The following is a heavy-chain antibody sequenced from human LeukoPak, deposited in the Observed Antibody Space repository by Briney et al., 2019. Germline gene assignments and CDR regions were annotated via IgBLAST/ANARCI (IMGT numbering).Heavy chain of an antibody. V-gene: IGHV3-23*01. CDR1: GFTFSSYA. D-gene: IGHD4-23*01. CDR3: AKYGGNSNWFDP. Sequence: GGSLRLSCAASGFTFSSYAMSWVRQAPGKGLEWVSAISGSGGSTYYADSVKGRFTISRDNSKNTLYLEMNSLRAEDTAVYYCAKYGGNSNWFDPWGQGTLVTVSS. J-gene: IGHJ5*02. CDR2: ISGSGGST.